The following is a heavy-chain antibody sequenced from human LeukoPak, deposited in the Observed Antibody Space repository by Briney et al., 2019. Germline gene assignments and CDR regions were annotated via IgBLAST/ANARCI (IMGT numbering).Heavy chain of an antibody. CDR3: AGDSTSDAFDI. Sequence: PGRSLRLSCAASGFTFSSSGMHWVRQAPGKGLEWVAVIWYDGSNKYYADSVKGRFTISRDNSKNTLYLQMNSLRAEDTAVYYCAGDSTSDAFDIWGQGTMVTVSS. J-gene: IGHJ3*02. CDR2: IWYDGSNK. D-gene: IGHD2-2*01. CDR1: GFTFSSSG. V-gene: IGHV3-33*01.